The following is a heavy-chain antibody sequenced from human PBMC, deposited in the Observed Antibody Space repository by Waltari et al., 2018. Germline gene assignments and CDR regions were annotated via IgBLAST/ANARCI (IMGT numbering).Heavy chain of an antibody. D-gene: IGHD1-26*01. V-gene: IGHV3-23*01. J-gene: IGHJ5*02. CDR2: IGGSGGGRL. CDR3: AKVDKNWYRQDL. Sequence: IWVRQAPGKGLGWVSAIGGSGGGRLYYAVSVEGRFTISRDNSKNTLYLQMDSLTTADTAVYYCAKVDKNWYRQDLWGQGTLLTVSS.